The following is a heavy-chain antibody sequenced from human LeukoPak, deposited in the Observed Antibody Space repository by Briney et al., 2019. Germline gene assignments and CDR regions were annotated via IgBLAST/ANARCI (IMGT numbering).Heavy chain of an antibody. V-gene: IGHV3-49*04. Sequence: GGSLRLSCTASGFTFGDYAMSWVRQAPGKGLEWVGFIRSKAYGGTTEYAASVKGRFTISRDDSKSIAYLQMNSLKTEDTAVYYCTTDRATMVRGVIILYYYGMDVWGEGTTVTVSS. CDR1: GFTFGDYA. D-gene: IGHD3-10*01. CDR2: IRSKAYGGTT. CDR3: TTDRATMVRGVIILYYYGMDV. J-gene: IGHJ6*04.